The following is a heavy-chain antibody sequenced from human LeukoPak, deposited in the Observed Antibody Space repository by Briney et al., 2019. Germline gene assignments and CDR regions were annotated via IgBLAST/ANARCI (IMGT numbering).Heavy chain of an antibody. V-gene: IGHV3-7*01. CDR1: GFAFSSYW. CDR2: VNQDESEK. J-gene: IGHJ6*02. D-gene: IGHD5-18*01. CDR3: ARDWKQLWLETYYYYGMDV. Sequence: GGSLRLSCAASGFAFSSYWMSWVRQAPGKGLEWVASVNQDESEKSYVDSVKGRFTISRDNANKSLCLQMNPLTAEDTAVYYCARDWKQLWLETYYYYGMDVWGQGTTVTVS.